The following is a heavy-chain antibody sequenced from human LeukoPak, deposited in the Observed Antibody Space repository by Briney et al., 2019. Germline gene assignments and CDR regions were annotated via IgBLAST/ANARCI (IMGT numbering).Heavy chain of an antibody. CDR1: GFTFDDYA. J-gene: IGHJ4*02. Sequence: GGSLRLSCAASGFTFDDYAMHWVRQAPGKGLEWVSGISWNSGSIGYADSVKGRFTISRDNAKNSLYLQMNSLRAEDTALYYCAKGSMMGDYFDYWGQGTLVTVSS. V-gene: IGHV3-9*01. CDR3: AKGSMMGDYFDY. D-gene: IGHD3-22*01. CDR2: ISWNSGSI.